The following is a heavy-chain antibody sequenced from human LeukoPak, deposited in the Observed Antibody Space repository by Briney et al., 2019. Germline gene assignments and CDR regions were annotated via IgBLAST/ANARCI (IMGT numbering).Heavy chain of an antibody. V-gene: IGHV3-30-3*01. D-gene: IGHD3-22*01. CDR3: VRESEYYFDHSASFDY. CDR2: MSSDGNAM. Sequence: AGTLRLYCAASGFTFTAYLIHWVRQAPGKGLEWLAVMSSDGNAMFYADSVKGRFTISRDNSKNTLYLQMNSLRAEDTAVYYCVRESEYYFDHSASFDYWGQGTLVTVSS. J-gene: IGHJ4*02. CDR1: GFTFTAYL.